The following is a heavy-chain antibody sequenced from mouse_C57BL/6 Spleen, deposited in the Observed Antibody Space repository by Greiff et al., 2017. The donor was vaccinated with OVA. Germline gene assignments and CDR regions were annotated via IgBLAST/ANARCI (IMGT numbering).Heavy chain of an antibody. CDR2: IYPGSGST. CDR3: ARGLITTVVRYFDY. Sequence: QVQLQQPGAELVKPGASVKMSCKASGYTFTSYWITWVKQRPGQGLEWIGDIYPGSGSTNYNEKFKSKATLTVDTSSSTAYMQLSSLTSEDSAVYYCARGLITTVVRYFDYWGKGTTLTVSS. J-gene: IGHJ2*01. D-gene: IGHD1-1*01. V-gene: IGHV1-55*01. CDR1: GYTFTSYW.